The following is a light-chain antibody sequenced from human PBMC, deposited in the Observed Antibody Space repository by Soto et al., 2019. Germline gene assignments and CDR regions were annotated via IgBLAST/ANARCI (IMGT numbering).Light chain of an antibody. CDR1: SSNIGAGYD. Sequence: QSVLTQPPSVSGAPGQRVTISCTGSSSNIGAGYDVHWYQQLPGTAPKLLIYGNSNRPSGVPDRFSGSKSGTSASLAITGRQVEDEADYYCQSYDSSLSVVVFGGGTPLTVL. CDR3: QSYDSSLSVVV. V-gene: IGLV1-40*01. J-gene: IGLJ2*01. CDR2: GNS.